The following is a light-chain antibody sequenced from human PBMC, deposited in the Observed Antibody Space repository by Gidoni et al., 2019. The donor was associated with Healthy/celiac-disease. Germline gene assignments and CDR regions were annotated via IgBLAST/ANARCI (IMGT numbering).Light chain of an antibody. CDR3: SSYTSTSTSPV. Sequence: SALTQPASVSGSPGQSIAISCTGTSSDVAGYNYVSWYQQHPGKAPKLMIYDVSNRPSGVSDRFSGSKSGNTASLTISGLQAEDEADYYCSSYTSTSTSPVFGGGTKLTVL. V-gene: IGLV2-14*03. CDR1: SSDVAGYNY. J-gene: IGLJ3*02. CDR2: DVS.